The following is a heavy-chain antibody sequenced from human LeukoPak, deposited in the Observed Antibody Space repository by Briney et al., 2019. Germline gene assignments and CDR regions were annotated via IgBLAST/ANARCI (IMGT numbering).Heavy chain of an antibody. D-gene: IGHD3-9*01. Sequence: GGSLRLSCAASGFTFNTFWMTWVRQAPGKGLEWVANINHNGTEKYYMDSVGGRFTISRDNAKNSLSLEMKSLRLDDTAVYYCARGGYDILTGYYMYFQHWGQGTLVSVSS. J-gene: IGHJ1*01. V-gene: IGHV3-7*01. CDR2: INHNGTEK. CDR1: GFTFNTFW. CDR3: ARGGYDILTGYYMYFQH.